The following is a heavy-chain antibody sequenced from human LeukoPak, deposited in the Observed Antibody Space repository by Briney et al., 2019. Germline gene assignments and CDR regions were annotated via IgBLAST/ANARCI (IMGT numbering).Heavy chain of an antibody. V-gene: IGHV4-31*03. Sequence: SETLSLTCTVSGGSISSGGYYRSWIRQHPGKGLEWIGYIYYSGSTYYNPSLKSRVTISVDTSKNQFSLKLSSVTAADTAVYYCARVRENDFSCHYFDYWGQGTLVTVSS. D-gene: IGHD3-3*01. CDR2: IYYSGST. CDR3: ARVRENDFSCHYFDY. J-gene: IGHJ4*02. CDR1: GGSISSGGYY.